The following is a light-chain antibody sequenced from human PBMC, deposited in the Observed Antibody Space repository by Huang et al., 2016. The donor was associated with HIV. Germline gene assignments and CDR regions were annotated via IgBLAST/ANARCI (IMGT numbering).Light chain of an antibody. J-gene: IGKJ1*01. CDR3: QHYNNWPPWT. CDR1: QSVSSN. Sequence: EIVMTQSPATLSVSPGERVTLSCRASQSVSSNLAWYQHKIGQAPRLLIYGASTRATVIPARFSGSASGTDFTLTISSLQSEDYAVYYCQHYNNWPPWTFGQGTKVEIK. CDR2: GAS. V-gene: IGKV3-15*01.